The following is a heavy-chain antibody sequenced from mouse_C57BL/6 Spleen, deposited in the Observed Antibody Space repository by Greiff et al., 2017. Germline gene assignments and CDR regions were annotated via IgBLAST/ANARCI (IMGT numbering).Heavy chain of an antibody. D-gene: IGHD1-1*01. V-gene: IGHV1-82*01. CDR3: ARDYGSSFFDY. J-gene: IGHJ2*01. Sequence: VQLQQSGPELVKPGASVKISCKASGYAFSSSWMNWVKQRPGQGLEWIGRIYPGDGDTNYNGKFKGKATLTADKSSSTAYMQLSSLTSEDSAVYFCARDYGSSFFDYWGQGTTLTVSS. CDR2: IYPGDGDT. CDR1: GYAFSSSW.